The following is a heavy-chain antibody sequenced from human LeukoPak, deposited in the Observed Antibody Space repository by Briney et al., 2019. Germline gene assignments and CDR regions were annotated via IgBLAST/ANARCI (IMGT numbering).Heavy chain of an antibody. CDR2: IIPIFGTA. CDR1: GYTFTSYA. D-gene: IGHD3-10*01. CDR3: ARDMELRSYPSYNWFDP. V-gene: IGHV1-69*06. Sequence: GASVKVSCKASGYTFTSYAISWVRQAPGQGLEWMGGIIPIFGTANYAQKFQGRVTITADKSTSTAYMELSSLRSEDTAVYYCARDMELRSYPSYNWFDPWGQGTLVTVSS. J-gene: IGHJ5*02.